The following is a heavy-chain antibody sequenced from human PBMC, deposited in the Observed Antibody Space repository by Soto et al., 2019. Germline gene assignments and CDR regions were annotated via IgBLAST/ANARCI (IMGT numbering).Heavy chain of an antibody. CDR1: GFTFSSYA. V-gene: IGHV3-23*01. D-gene: IGHD3-10*01. Sequence: EVQLLESGGGWVQPGGSLRLSCAASGFTFSSYAMSWVRQAPEKGLEWVSVISGSGGSTYYADSVKGRFTISRYNPKNTLYLQMNSLRAEDTAIYYCAKGGVGGYYYMDVWGKGTTVTVSS. CDR2: ISGSGGST. J-gene: IGHJ6*03. CDR3: AKGGVGGYYYMDV.